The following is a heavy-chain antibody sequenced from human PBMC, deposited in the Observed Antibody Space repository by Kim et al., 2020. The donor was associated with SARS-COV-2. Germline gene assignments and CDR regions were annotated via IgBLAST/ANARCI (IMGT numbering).Heavy chain of an antibody. CDR3: AKGLRYFDRYGMDV. Sequence: ADTVEGRFTISKDNSKNTMKMQINSLRAEDTAVYYCAKGLRYFDRYGMDVWGQGTTVTVSS. D-gene: IGHD3-9*01. J-gene: IGHJ6*02. V-gene: IGHV3-23*03.